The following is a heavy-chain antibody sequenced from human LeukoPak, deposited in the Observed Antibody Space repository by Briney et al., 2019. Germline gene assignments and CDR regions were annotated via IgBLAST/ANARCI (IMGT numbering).Heavy chain of an antibody. J-gene: IGHJ6*03. Sequence: GESLKISCAASGFTFSSYWMSWVRQAPGKGLEWVANIKQDGSEKYYVDSVKGRFTISRDNAKNSLYLQMNSLRAEDTAVYYCARDSRDYYYMDVWGKGTTVTVSS. CDR2: IKQDGSEK. V-gene: IGHV3-7*01. CDR3: ARDSRDYYYMDV. CDR1: GFTFSSYW.